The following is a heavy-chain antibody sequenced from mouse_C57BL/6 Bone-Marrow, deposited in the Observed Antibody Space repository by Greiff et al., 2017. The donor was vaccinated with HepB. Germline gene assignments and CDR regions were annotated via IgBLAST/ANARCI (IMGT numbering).Heavy chain of an antibody. CDR2: IDPENGDT. CDR3: TTGVITTVFFDY. D-gene: IGHD1-1*01. V-gene: IGHV14-4*01. Sequence: EVKLQQSGAELVRPGASVKLSCTASGFNIKDDYMHWVKQRPEQGLEWIGWIDPENGDTEYASKFQGKATITADTSSNTAYLQLSSLTSEDTAVYYCTTGVITTVFFDYWGQGTTLTVSS. J-gene: IGHJ2*01. CDR1: GFNIKDDY.